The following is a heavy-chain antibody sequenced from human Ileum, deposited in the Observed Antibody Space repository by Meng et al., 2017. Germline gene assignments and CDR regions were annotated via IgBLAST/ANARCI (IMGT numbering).Heavy chain of an antibody. CDR3: ARYYYDSSGVTWFDP. CDR1: GDSISSGDHY. V-gene: IGHV4-31*03. D-gene: IGHD3-22*01. J-gene: IGHJ5*02. CDR2: FYFSGST. Sequence: QVHLRGSVPGLMKPSPTLSLTCTVSGDSISSGDHYWTWSRQHPGKGLEWIGYFYFSGSTYYNPSLKSRVSISVDTSKNQFSLRMSSVTAADTAVYYCARYYYDSSGVTWFDPWGQGTLVTVSS.